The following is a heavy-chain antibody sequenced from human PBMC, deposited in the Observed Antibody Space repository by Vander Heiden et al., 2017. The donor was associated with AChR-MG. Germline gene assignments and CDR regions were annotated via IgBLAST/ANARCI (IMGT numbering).Heavy chain of an antibody. CDR1: GFTVSSNY. D-gene: IGHD3-10*01. Sequence: EVQLVESGGGLVQPGGSLRLSCAASGFTVSSNYMSWVRQAPGKGLEWVSVIYSGGSTYYADSVKGRFTISRDNSKNTLYLQMNSLRAEDTAVYYCARVKGITMVRGAWYYFDYWGQGTLVTVSS. J-gene: IGHJ4*02. CDR3: ARVKGITMVRGAWYYFDY. V-gene: IGHV3-66*01. CDR2: IYSGGST.